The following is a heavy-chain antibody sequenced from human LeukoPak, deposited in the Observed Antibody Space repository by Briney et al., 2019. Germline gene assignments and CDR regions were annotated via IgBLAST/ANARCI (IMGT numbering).Heavy chain of an antibody. D-gene: IGHD2-2*01. V-gene: IGHV3-23*01. J-gene: IGHJ4*02. CDR3: AKLQSVVIPAAMLGVDY. CDR1: GFTFSSYA. CDR2: ISGSGGST. Sequence: GGSLRLSCAASGFTFSSYAMSWVRQAPGKGLEWVSAISGSGGSTYYADSVKGRFTISRDNSRDTLSVQINSLRAEDTAVYYCAKLQSVVIPAAMLGVDYWGQGILVTVAS.